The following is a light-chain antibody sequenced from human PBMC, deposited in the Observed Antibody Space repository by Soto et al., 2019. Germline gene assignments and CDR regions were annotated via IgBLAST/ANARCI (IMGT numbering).Light chain of an antibody. CDR1: QTVDSSS. V-gene: IGKV3-20*01. CDR2: DAF. CDR3: QQYGSSPFT. J-gene: IGKJ3*01. Sequence: ENVLTQSPGRLSLSPGERATLSCRASQTVDSSSLAWYQQKPGQAPRLLIFDAFNRGTGIPDRFSGSGSGTDFTLTISRLEPEDFALYYCQQYGSSPFTFGPGTTVDV.